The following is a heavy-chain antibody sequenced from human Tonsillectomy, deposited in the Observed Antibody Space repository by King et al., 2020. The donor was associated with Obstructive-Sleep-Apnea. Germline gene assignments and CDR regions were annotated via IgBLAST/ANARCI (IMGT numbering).Heavy chain of an antibody. Sequence: QLQESGPGLVKPSETLSLTCAVSGGSISSSSSYWGWIRQTPGKGLEWIGTGHYTGSTYYNASLKSRVTISIATSKNQFSLRLSSVPAADTAVYYCARSLGDSSGWFWWYFDLRGRGTLVTVSS. V-gene: IGHV4-39*07. CDR3: ARSLGDSSGWFWWYFDL. D-gene: IGHD6-19*01. CDR2: GHYTGST. CDR1: GGSISSSSSY. J-gene: IGHJ2*01.